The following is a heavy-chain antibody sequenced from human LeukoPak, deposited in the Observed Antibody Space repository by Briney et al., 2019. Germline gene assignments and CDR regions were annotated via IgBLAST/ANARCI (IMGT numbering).Heavy chain of an antibody. V-gene: IGHV1-24*01. CDR2: FDPEDGET. Sequence: GASVKVSCKVSGYTLTELSMHWVRQAPGKGLEWMGGFDPEDGETIYAQKFQGRVTMTEDTSTDTAYMELSSLRSEDTAVYYCARATGYMQKNDAFDIWGQGTMVTVSS. CDR3: ARATGYMQKNDAFDI. CDR1: GYTLTELS. J-gene: IGHJ3*02. D-gene: IGHD6-13*01.